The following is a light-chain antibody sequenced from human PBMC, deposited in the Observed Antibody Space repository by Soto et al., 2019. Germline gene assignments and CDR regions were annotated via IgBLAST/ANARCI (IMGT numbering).Light chain of an antibody. CDR1: QSVSSSY. V-gene: IGKV3-20*01. Sequence: DIVLTQSPGTLSLSPGERATLSCRASQSVSSSYLAWYQRKPGQAPRLLIHGASSRATGIPDRFSGSGSGTDFTLTISRLEPEDFAVYYCQQYGSSPPLTFGPGTKVDIK. J-gene: IGKJ3*01. CDR2: GAS. CDR3: QQYGSSPPLT.